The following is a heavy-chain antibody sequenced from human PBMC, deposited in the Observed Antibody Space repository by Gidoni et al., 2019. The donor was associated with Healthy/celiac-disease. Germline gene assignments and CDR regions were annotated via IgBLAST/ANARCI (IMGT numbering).Heavy chain of an antibody. V-gene: IGHV3-30*18. CDR2: ISYDGSNK. CDR3: AKDQAAAGLDAFDI. CDR1: GFTFSSYG. D-gene: IGHD6-13*01. Sequence: QVQLVESVRGVVQPGRSLRLSCAASGFTFSSYGMHWVRQAPGKGLEGVAVISYDGSNKYYADSVKGRFTISRDNSKNTLYLQMNSMRAEDTAVYYCAKDQAAAGLDAFDIWGQGTMVTVSS. J-gene: IGHJ3*02.